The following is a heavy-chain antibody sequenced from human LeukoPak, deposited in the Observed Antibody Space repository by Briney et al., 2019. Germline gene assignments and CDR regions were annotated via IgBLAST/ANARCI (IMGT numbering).Heavy chain of an antibody. J-gene: IGHJ4*02. CDR1: GFTFSSYA. D-gene: IGHD4-17*01. CDR2: ISSSGSTI. Sequence: GGSLRLSCAASGFTFSSYAMSWVRQAPGKGLEWLSYISSSGSTIYYADSVKGRFTISRDNAKNSLYLQMSSLRAEDTAVYYCARGFLTVTTSFDYWGQGTLVTVSS. CDR3: ARGFLTVTTSFDY. V-gene: IGHV3-48*03.